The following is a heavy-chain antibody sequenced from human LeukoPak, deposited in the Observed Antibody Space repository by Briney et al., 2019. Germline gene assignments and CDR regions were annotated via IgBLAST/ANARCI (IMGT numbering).Heavy chain of an antibody. J-gene: IGHJ4*02. CDR2: IRYDGSNK. D-gene: IGHD3-22*01. V-gene: IGHV3-30*02. CDR1: GFTFSSYG. Sequence: GGSLRLSCAASGFTFSSYGMHWVRQAPGKGLEWVAFIRYDGSNKYYADSVKGRFTISRDNSKNTLYLQMNSLRAEDTAVYYCAKDLHYYDSSGYIFDWGQGTLVTVSS. CDR3: AKDLHYYDSSGYIFD.